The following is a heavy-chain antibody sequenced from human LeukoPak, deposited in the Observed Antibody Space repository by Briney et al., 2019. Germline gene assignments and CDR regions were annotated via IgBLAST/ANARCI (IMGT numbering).Heavy chain of an antibody. J-gene: IGHJ4*02. CDR1: GGTFSSYA. V-gene: IGHV1-69*13. D-gene: IGHD6-19*01. CDR3: TRDVAASAWSPGFDY. Sequence: ASVKVSCKASGGTFSSYAINWVRQAPGQGLEWMGGIIPIFGTANYAQKFQGRVTITADESTSTAYMELSSLRSEDTAVYYCTRDVAASAWSPGFDYWGQGTLVTVSS. CDR2: IIPIFGTA.